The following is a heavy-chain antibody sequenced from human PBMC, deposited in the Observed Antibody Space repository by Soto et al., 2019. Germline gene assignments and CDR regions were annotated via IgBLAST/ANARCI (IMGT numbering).Heavy chain of an antibody. J-gene: IGHJ4*02. CDR2: ISAYNGNT. V-gene: IGHV1-18*04. D-gene: IGHD1-26*01. CDR1: GYTFTSYG. CDR3: ARADRSRSVSYPTYFDY. Sequence: ASMMVPWKAAGYTFTSYGISWVRQAPGQGLEWMGWISAYNGNTNYAQKLQGRVTMTTDTSTSTAYMELRSLRSDDTAVYYCARADRSRSVSYPTYFDYWGQGTLVT.